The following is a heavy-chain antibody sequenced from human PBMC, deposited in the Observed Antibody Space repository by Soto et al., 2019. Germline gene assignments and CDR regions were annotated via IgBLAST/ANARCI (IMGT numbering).Heavy chain of an antibody. V-gene: IGHV3-64D*08. CDR3: VKPSDGAYCGGDCYSVWFDP. J-gene: IGHJ5*02. CDR2: ISSNGGST. CDR1: GFTFSSYA. D-gene: IGHD2-21*02. Sequence: GGSLRLSCSASGFTFSSYAMHWVRQAPGKGLEYVSAISSNGGSTYYADSVKGRFTISRDNSKNTLYLQMSSLRAEDTAVYYCVKPSDGAYCGGDCYSVWFDPWGQGTLVTVSS.